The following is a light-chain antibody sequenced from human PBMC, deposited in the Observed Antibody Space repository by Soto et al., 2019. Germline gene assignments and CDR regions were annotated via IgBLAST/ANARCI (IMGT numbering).Light chain of an antibody. V-gene: IGLV2-11*01. Sequence: QSVLTQPRSVSGSPGQSVTISCTGTSSDVGGYDHVSWYQQHPGKAPKFMISDVSKRPSGVPDRFSGSKSGNTASLTISGLQAEDEADYYCCSYAGSYTYLFGTGTKLTVL. CDR3: CSYAGSYTYL. CDR1: SSDVGGYDH. J-gene: IGLJ1*01. CDR2: DVS.